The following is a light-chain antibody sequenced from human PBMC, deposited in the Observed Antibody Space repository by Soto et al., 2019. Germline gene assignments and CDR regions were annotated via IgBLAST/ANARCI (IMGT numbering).Light chain of an antibody. CDR3: QQYIRYPYT. Sequence: DIQMTQFPSTLSASVGDRVTITCRASQTTNTWLAWYQQKPGTALKLLIYDASSLEGGVPSRFSASGSGTEFTHTISSLQPDDLSTYYCQQYIRYPYTFGQGTKVEIK. CDR2: DAS. V-gene: IGKV1-5*01. CDR1: QTTNTW. J-gene: IGKJ2*01.